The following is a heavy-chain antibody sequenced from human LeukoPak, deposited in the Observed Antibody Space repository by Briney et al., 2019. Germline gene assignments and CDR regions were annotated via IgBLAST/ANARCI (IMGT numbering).Heavy chain of an antibody. Sequence: SETLSLTCAVYGGSFSNYYWSWIRQPPGKGLEWIGEINDSGRTNYNPSLMSRVTVSVDTSKNQFSLRLTSVTATDTAVYFCARDQGYTYGQTHYFDFWGQGILVTVSS. CDR1: GGSFSNYY. V-gene: IGHV4-34*01. D-gene: IGHD5-18*01. J-gene: IGHJ4*02. CDR3: ARDQGYTYGQTHYFDF. CDR2: INDSGRT.